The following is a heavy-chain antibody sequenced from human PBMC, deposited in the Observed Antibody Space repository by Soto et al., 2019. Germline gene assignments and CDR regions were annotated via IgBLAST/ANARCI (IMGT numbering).Heavy chain of an antibody. V-gene: IGHV4-31*11. Sequence: QVQLQESGPGLVKSSQTLPLTCAVSGGSISSGGYYWSWIRQHPGKGLQWIGYIYYSGSTYYNPSLKSRVTIAVDTSKNQCSLKLSSVTAADTAVYYCARDRSGGYSSSWGWFDPWGQGTLVTVSS. D-gene: IGHD6-13*01. J-gene: IGHJ5*02. CDR3: ARDRSGGYSSSWGWFDP. CDR1: GGSISSGGYY. CDR2: IYYSGST.